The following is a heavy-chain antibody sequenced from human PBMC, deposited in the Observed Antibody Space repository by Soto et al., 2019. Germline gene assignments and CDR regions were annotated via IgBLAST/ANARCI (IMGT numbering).Heavy chain of an antibody. CDR3: ARAAAGTYTLYYYYGMDV. D-gene: IGHD6-13*01. J-gene: IGHJ6*02. Sequence: QVPLVQSGAEVKKPGASVKVSCKASGYTFTSYGISWVRQAPGQGLEWMGWISAYNGNTNYAQKLQGRVTMTTDTSTSTAYMELRSLRSDDTAVYYCARAAAGTYTLYYYYGMDVWGQGTTVTVSS. V-gene: IGHV1-18*04. CDR2: ISAYNGNT. CDR1: GYTFTSYG.